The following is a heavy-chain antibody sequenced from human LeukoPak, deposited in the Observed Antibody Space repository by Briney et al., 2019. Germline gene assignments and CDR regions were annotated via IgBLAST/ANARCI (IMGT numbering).Heavy chain of an antibody. Sequence: SETLSLTCTVSGGSISSYYWSWIRQPPGKGLEWIGYIYYSGSTNYNPSLKSRVTISVDTSKNQVSLKLSSVTAADTAVYYCARVVYGDFFFFDYWGQGTLVTVSS. CDR1: GGSISSYY. CDR2: IYYSGST. CDR3: ARVVYGDFFFFDY. D-gene: IGHD4-17*01. J-gene: IGHJ4*02. V-gene: IGHV4-59*01.